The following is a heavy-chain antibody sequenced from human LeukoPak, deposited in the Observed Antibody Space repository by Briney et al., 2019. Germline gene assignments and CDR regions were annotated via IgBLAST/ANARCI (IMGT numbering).Heavy chain of an antibody. J-gene: IGHJ4*02. D-gene: IGHD1-7*01. V-gene: IGHV4-4*07. CDR2: IYTSGST. Sequence: TSETLSLTCTVSGASISSYYWSWIRQPAGKGLEWIGRIYTSGSTNYNPSLKSRVTMSVDTSKNQFSLKLSSVTAADTAVYYSARTYNWNYVTSFDYWGQGTLVTVPS. CDR3: ARTYNWNYVTSFDY. CDR1: GASISSYY.